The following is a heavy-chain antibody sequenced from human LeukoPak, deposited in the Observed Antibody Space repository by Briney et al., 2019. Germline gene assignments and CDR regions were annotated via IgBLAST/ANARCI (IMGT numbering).Heavy chain of an antibody. CDR1: GFTFRSYA. V-gene: IGHV3-23*01. CDR2: ISGSGGST. D-gene: IGHD6-19*01. J-gene: IGHJ4*02. Sequence: PGGSLRLSCAASGFTFRSYAMSWVRQAPGKGLEWVSAISGSGGSTYYADSVKVRFTISRDNAKNTLYLQMNSLRAEDTAVYYCAREVYSSGWSSFDYWGQGTLVTVSS. CDR3: AREVYSSGWSSFDY.